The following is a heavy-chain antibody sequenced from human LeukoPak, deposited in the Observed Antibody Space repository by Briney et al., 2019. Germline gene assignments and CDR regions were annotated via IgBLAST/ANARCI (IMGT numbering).Heavy chain of an antibody. CDR2: ISGSGGSA. CDR1: GFRISSYA. D-gene: IGHD4-11*01. Sequence: GGSLRLFCAASGFRISSYAMSWVRQAPGKGLECVSVISGSGGSAYYADSVQGRFTISSDNSNNKLYPPMDSLRAVGPAVYYWAKLGSNSNYYFYYMDVWGKGTTVTVSS. J-gene: IGHJ6*03. V-gene: IGHV3-23*01. CDR3: AKLGSNSNYYFYYMDV.